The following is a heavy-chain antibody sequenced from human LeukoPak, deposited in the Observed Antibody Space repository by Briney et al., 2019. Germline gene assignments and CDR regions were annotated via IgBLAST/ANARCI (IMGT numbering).Heavy chain of an antibody. D-gene: IGHD6-13*01. V-gene: IGHV4-30-2*01. CDR3: ARGGRSWLGVPQV. CDR2: IYHSGST. Sequence: TSQTLSLTCAVSGGSISSGGYSWSWIRQPPGKGLEWIGYIYHSGSTYYNPSLKSRVTISVDRSKNQFSLKLSSVTAADTAVYYCARGGRSWLGVPQVWGQGTLVTVSS. CDR1: GGSISSGGYS. J-gene: IGHJ4*02.